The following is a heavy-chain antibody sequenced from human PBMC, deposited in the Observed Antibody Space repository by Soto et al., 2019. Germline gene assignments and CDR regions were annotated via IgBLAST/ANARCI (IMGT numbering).Heavy chain of an antibody. V-gene: IGHV3-49*03. CDR2: IRSKAYGGTT. D-gene: IGHD1-7*01. J-gene: IGHJ4*02. CDR3: TRDIETGTREPPFDY. CDR1: GFTFGDYA. Sequence: PGGSLRLSCTASGFTFGDYAMSWFRQAPGKGLEWVGFIRSKAYGGTTEYAASVKGRFTISRDDSKSIAYLQMNSLKTEDTAVYYCTRDIETGTREPPFDYWGQGTLVTVSS.